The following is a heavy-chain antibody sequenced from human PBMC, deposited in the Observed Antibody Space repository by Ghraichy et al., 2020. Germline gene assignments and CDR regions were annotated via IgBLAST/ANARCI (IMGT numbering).Heavy chain of an antibody. J-gene: IGHJ4*02. D-gene: IGHD3-16*01. V-gene: IGHV3-21*01. Sequence: GGSLRLSCAASGFTFSSYSMSWVRQAPGQGLEWVSSISPRSNYIYYADSVRGRLTISRDNAKNSLLLQMNSLRAEDTAVYYCARNWDYDSVWGSGSDYWGQGTRVTVSS. CDR1: GFTFSSYS. CDR3: ARNWDYDSVWGSGSDY. CDR2: ISPRSNYI.